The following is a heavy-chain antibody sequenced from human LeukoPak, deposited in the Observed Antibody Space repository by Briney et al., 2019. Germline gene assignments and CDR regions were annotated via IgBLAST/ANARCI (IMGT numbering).Heavy chain of an antibody. CDR1: GFAFSSYW. CDR2: IKQDGSEK. V-gene: IGHV3-7*01. CDR3: ARILSGYYVNWFDP. D-gene: IGHD3-22*01. Sequence: PGGSLRLSCAASGFAFSSYWMSWVRQAPGKGLEWVANIKQDGSEKYYVDSVKGRFTISRDNAKNSLYLQMNSLRAEDTAVYYCARILSGYYVNWFDPWGQGTLVTVSS. J-gene: IGHJ5*02.